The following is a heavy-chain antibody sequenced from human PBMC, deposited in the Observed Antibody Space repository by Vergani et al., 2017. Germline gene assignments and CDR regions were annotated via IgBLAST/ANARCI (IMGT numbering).Heavy chain of an antibody. D-gene: IGHD3-22*01. V-gene: IGHV4-59*01. J-gene: IGHJ6*03. CDR2: IYYSGST. CDR1: GGSISSYY. Sequence: QVQLQESGPGLVKPSETLSLTCTVSGGSISSYYWSWIRQPPGKGLERIGYIYYSGSTNYNPSLKSRVTISVDTSKNQFALKLSSVTAADTAVYYCARGLYYYDSSGYYGVRYYYYYMDVWGKGTTVTVSS. CDR3: ARGLYYYDSSGYYGVRYYYYYMDV.